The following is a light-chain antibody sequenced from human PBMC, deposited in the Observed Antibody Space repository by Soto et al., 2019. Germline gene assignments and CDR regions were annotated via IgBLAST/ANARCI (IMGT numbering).Light chain of an antibody. CDR2: DVS. Sequence: QSALTQPASVSGSPGQSITISCTGTSSDVGGYNYVSWYQQHPGKAPKFMIYDVSNRPSGVSNRFSGSKSGNTDSLTISGLQAEDEADYYCCSYTTSNTRQIVFGTGTKLTVL. CDR1: SSDVGGYNY. V-gene: IGLV2-14*01. CDR3: CSYTTSNTRQIV. J-gene: IGLJ1*01.